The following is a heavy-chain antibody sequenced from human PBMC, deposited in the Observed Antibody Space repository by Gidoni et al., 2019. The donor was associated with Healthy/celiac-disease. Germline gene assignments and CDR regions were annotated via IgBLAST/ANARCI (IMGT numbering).Heavy chain of an antibody. CDR1: GGTFSSYA. Sequence: QVQLVQSGAEVKKPGSSVKVSCKASGGTFSSYAISWVRQAPGQGLEWMGGIIPIFGTANYAQKFQGRVTITADKSTSTAYMELSSLRSEDTAVYYCARDEPSKTSYYYYGMDVWGQGTTVTVSS. J-gene: IGHJ6*02. CDR2: IIPIFGTA. D-gene: IGHD4-17*01. CDR3: ARDEPSKTSYYYYGMDV. V-gene: IGHV1-69*06.